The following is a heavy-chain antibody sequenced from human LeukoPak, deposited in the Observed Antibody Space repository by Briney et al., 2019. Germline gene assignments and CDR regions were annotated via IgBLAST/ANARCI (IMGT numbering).Heavy chain of an antibody. J-gene: IGHJ3*02. D-gene: IGHD6-6*01. CDR2: ISISGSTI. V-gene: IGHV3-48*03. CDR3: AREGLWGAARDAFDI. CDR1: GFTFSSYE. Sequence: PGGSLRLSCAASGFTFSSYEMNWVRQAPGKGLEWVSYISISGSTIYYADSVKGRFTISRDNAKNSLYLQMNSLRVEDTAVYYCAREGLWGAARDAFDIWAKGQWSPSLQ.